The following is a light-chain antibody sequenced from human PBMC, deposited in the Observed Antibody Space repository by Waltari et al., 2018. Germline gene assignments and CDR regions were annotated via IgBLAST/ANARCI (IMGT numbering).Light chain of an antibody. Sequence: IVLTQSPGTLSLSPGERATLSCRASQSVRRSLAWYQQKPGQAPKLLIYGASARATGIPDRFTGSGSGTDFSLTISSLAPEDFAIYFCQHYVRLPATFGQGTKVEIK. V-gene: IGKV3-20*01. CDR2: GAS. CDR1: QSVRRS. J-gene: IGKJ1*01. CDR3: QHYVRLPAT.